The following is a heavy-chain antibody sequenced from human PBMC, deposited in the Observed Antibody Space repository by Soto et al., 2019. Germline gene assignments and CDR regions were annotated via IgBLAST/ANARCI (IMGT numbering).Heavy chain of an antibody. J-gene: IGHJ4*02. CDR1: GLTFSNYW. V-gene: IGHV3-7*01. CDR2: IKGDGILK. D-gene: IGHD3-22*01. CDR3: ARYESSGPAVW. Sequence: GGSLRLSCAACGLTFSNYWMTWVRQAPGKGLEWVANIKGDGILKYYMDSVKGRFIISRDNAKNSLHLQMNSLRAEDTAVYYCARYESSGPAVWWGQGTLVTVSS.